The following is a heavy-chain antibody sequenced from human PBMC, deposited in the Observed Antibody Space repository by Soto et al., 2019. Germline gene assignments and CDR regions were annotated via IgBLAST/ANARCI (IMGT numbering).Heavy chain of an antibody. CDR2: ISGSGFKK. J-gene: IGHJ5*02. CDR3: AKNQGVELVPLATVDWFDP. D-gene: IGHD1-26*01. V-gene: IGHV3-23*01. Sequence: VSLRLSCAASGFIFENFGMSWVRQAPGKGLEWISSISGSGFKKYYADSVKGRFTISRDNSKSTVYLELNNLSAEDTAVYHCAKNQGVELVPLATVDWFDPWGQGSVVTVSS. CDR1: GFIFENFG.